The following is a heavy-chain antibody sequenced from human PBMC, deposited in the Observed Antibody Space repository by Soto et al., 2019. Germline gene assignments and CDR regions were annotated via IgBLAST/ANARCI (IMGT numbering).Heavy chain of an antibody. D-gene: IGHD6-19*01. CDR3: TRGGSGWYFDY. Sequence: QVQLQQSGPGLVKPSQTLSLTCAISGDSVSSNSVAWNWIRQSPSRGLEWLGRTYYRSKWYNDYAESVRSRITINSVTSNNQFSLQLFSVNPEDSAVYYCTRGGSGWYFDYWCQGTLVTVSS. CDR1: GDSVSSNSVA. CDR2: TYYRSKWYN. V-gene: IGHV6-1*01. J-gene: IGHJ4*02.